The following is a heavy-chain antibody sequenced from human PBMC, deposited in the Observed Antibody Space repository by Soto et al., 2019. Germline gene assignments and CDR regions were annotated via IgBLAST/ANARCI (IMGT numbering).Heavy chain of an antibody. J-gene: IGHJ4*02. D-gene: IGHD3-16*01. CDR2: MNPNSGNT. CDR3: AENMITFGGAEPN. CDR1: GYTFTGYY. V-gene: IGHV1-8*02. Sequence: GASVKVSCKASGYTFTGYYMHWVRQATGQGLEWMGWMNPNSGNTGYAQKFQGRVTMTRNTSISTAYMELSSLRSEDTAVYYCAENMITFGGAEPNWGQGTLVTVSS.